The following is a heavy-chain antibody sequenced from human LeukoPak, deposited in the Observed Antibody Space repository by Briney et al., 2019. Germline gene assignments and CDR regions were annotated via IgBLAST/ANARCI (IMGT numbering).Heavy chain of an antibody. V-gene: IGHV1-2*02. J-gene: IGHJ4*02. CDR2: INPNSGGT. D-gene: IGHD2-2*01. Sequence: ASVKVSCKASGYTFTGYYMHWVRQAPGQGLEWMGWINPNSGGTNYAQKFQGRVTMTRDTSISTAYMELSRLRSDDTAVYYCARGGSIVVVPAAPFDYWGQGTLVTVSS. CDR3: ARGGSIVVVPAAPFDY. CDR1: GYTFTGYY.